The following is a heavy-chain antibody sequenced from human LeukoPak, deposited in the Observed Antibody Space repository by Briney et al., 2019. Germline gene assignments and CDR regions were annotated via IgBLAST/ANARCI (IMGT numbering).Heavy chain of an antibody. Sequence: PSETLSLTCTASGGSISSYYWSWIRQPPGKGLEWIGYLYYTGSINYNPSLKSRVTISVDTSKNQFSLKLTSVTAADTAVYYCAREEFCNGGGCSFDSWGQGALVTVSS. D-gene: IGHD2-15*01. CDR1: GGSISSYY. CDR3: AREEFCNGGGCSFDS. J-gene: IGHJ4*02. CDR2: LYYTGSI. V-gene: IGHV4-59*12.